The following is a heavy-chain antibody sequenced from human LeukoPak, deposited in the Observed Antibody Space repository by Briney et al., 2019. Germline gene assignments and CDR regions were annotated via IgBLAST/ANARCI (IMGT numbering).Heavy chain of an antibody. Sequence: GGSLRLSCTVSGFTVSSNSMSWVRQAPGKGLEWVSFIYSDNTHYSDSVKGRFTISRDNSKNTLYLQMNSLSAEDTAVYYCARDRGCGGDCYRTAFDIWGQGTMVTVSS. J-gene: IGHJ3*02. V-gene: IGHV3-53*01. CDR1: GFTVSSNS. D-gene: IGHD2-21*02. CDR3: ARDRGCGGDCYRTAFDI. CDR2: IYSDNT.